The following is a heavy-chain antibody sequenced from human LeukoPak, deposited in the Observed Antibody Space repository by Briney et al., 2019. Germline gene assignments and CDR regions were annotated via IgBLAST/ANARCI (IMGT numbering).Heavy chain of an antibody. V-gene: IGHV4-61*08. CDR1: GGSISSGDYY. CDR3: ARGHYYYYGMDV. CDR2: IYYSGST. Sequence: PSETLSLTCTVSGGSISSGDYYWSWIRQPPGKGLEWIGYIYYSGSTNYSPSLKSRVTISVDTSKNQFSLKLSSVTAADTAVYYCARGHYYYYGMDVWGQGTTVTVSS. J-gene: IGHJ6*02.